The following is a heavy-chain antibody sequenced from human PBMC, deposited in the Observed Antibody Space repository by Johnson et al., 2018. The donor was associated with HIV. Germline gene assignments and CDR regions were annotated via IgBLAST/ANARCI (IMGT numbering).Heavy chain of an antibody. J-gene: IGHJ3*02. CDR2: IKQDGSEK. CDR3: ASSIRNDAFDI. CDR1: GFTVRNNY. V-gene: IGHV3-7*01. Sequence: VQLVESGGGLIQPGGSLRLSRAASGFTVRNNYMSWVRQAPGKGLEWVANIKQDGSEKYYVDSVKGRFTISRDNSKNSLYLQMNSLRAEDTAVYYCASSIRNDAFDIWGQGTMVTVSS.